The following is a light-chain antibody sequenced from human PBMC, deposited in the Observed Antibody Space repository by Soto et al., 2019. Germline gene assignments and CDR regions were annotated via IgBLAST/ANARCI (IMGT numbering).Light chain of an antibody. V-gene: IGKV1-5*03. CDR2: KAS. J-gene: IGKJ1*01. Sequence: DIQMTQSPSTLSASVGDRVTITCRASQSISSWFAWYQQKPGKAPKLLIYKASSLESGVPSRFIGSGSGTEFTLTISSLQPDDFATYYGQQYNSDSQTFGQGTKVEIK. CDR3: QQYNSDSQT. CDR1: QSISSW.